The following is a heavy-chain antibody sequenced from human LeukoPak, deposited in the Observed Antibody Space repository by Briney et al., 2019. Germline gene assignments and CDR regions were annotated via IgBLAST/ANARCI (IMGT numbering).Heavy chain of an antibody. V-gene: IGHV1-8*01. D-gene: IGHD4-17*01. Sequence: ASVKVSCKASGYTFTSYDINWVRQATGQGLEWMGWMNPNSGNTGYAQKFQGRVTMTRNTSISTAYMELSSLRSEDTAVYYCARAGKLPTWQYYGDYQGAYYYGMDVWGQGTTVTVSS. CDR3: ARAGKLPTWQYYGDYQGAYYYGMDV. CDR2: MNPNSGNT. CDR1: GYTFTSYD. J-gene: IGHJ6*02.